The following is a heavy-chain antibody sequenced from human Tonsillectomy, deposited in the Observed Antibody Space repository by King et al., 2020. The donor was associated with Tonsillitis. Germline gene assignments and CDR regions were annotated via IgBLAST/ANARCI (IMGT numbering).Heavy chain of an antibody. CDR3: THGIRLAAAGVVDH. Sequence: VQLVESGGGLVKPGGSLRLSCAASGFTFSNAWMSWVRQAPGKGLEWVGRIKSKTDGGTTDYAAPVKGRFTISRDDSKNMLYLQMNSMKTEDTAVYYWTHGIRLAAAGVVDHWGQGTLVTVSS. V-gene: IGHV3-15*01. D-gene: IGHD6-13*01. CDR2: IKSKTDGGTT. J-gene: IGHJ4*02. CDR1: GFTFSNAW.